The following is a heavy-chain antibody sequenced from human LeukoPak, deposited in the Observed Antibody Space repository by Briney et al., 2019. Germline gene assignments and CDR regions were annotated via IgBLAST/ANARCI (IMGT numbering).Heavy chain of an antibody. CDR3: ARRNLYSYGFDY. D-gene: IGHD5-18*01. CDR2: IYYSGST. V-gene: IGHV4-38-2*02. Sequence: SETLSLTCSVSGYSISSGYYWGWIRQSPGKGLEWIGNIYYSGSTYYNPSPKSRVTISVDTSKNQFSLKLSSVTAADTAVYYCARRNLYSYGFDYWGQGTLVTVSS. J-gene: IGHJ4*02. CDR1: GYSISSGYY.